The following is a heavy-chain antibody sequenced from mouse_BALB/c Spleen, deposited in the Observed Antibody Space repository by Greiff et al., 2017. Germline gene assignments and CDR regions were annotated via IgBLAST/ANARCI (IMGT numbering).Heavy chain of an antibody. J-gene: IGHJ3*01. V-gene: IGHV1-54*01. D-gene: IGHD2-4*01. CDR2: INPGSGGT. Sequence: QVQLKESGAELVRPGTSVKVSCKASGYAFTNYLIEWVKQRPGQGLEWIGVINPGSGGTNYNEKFKGKATLTADKSSSTAYMQLSSLTSDDSAVYFCARSQIYYDYDPAWFAYWGQGTLVTVSA. CDR1: GYAFTNYL. CDR3: ARSQIYYDYDPAWFAY.